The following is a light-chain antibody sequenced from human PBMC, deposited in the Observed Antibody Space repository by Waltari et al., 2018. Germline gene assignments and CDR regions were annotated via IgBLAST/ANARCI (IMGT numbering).Light chain of an antibody. Sequence: QSALTQPASVSGSPGQSITISCTGTSSDVGGYNYVSWYQQHPGNAPKLMIYDVSNRPSGVSNRFSGSKSGNTASLTISGLQAEDEADYYCSSYASGSWVFGRGTKLTVL. V-gene: IGLV2-14*03. CDR1: SSDVGGYNY. CDR3: SSYASGSWV. CDR2: DVS. J-gene: IGLJ3*02.